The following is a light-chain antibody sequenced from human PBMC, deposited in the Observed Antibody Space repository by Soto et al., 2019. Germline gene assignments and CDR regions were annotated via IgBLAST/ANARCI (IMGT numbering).Light chain of an antibody. CDR3: QQYNTYPIT. CDR1: QGISSW. CDR2: GAS. V-gene: IGKV1D-16*01. Sequence: DVQMTQSPSSLSASVGDRVTITCRASQGISSWLAWYQQKPGKAPKSLIYGASSLQSGVPSRFSGSGSVTDLTLTISRLQAEDIAPYYCQQYNTYPITFGQGTRLEIK. J-gene: IGKJ5*01.